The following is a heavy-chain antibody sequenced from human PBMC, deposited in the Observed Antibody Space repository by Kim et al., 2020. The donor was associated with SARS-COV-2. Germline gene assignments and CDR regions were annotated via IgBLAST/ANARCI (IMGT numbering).Heavy chain of an antibody. D-gene: IGHD1-26*01. CDR3: RTEVGAKGIDS. Sequence: GGSLRLSCASSGFTFSESAMHWVRQTSGKGLEWVGRIGSKAKSYATAYGESVKGRFTISRDDSKNMAYLQMNSLKTEDTAVYYCRTEVGAKGIDSWGQGT. CDR2: IGSKAKSYAT. J-gene: IGHJ4*02. CDR1: GFTFSESA. V-gene: IGHV3-73*01.